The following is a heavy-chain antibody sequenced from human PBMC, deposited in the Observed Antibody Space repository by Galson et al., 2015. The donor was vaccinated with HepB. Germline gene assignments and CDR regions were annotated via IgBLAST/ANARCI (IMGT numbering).Heavy chain of an antibody. V-gene: IGHV3-48*01. CDR1: GFTFSSYS. J-gene: IGHJ4*02. CDR3: ARGLLGISNY. CDR2: ISSSNTTI. D-gene: IGHD2/OR15-2a*01. Sequence: SLRLSCAASGFTFSSYSMNWVRQAPGKGLEWVSYISSSNTTINYADSLKGRFTISRDNAKNSLYLQMNSLRAEDTAVYYCARGLLGISNYWGQGTLVTVSS.